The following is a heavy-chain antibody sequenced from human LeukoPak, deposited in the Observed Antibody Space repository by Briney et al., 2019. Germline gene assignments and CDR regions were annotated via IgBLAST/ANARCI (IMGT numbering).Heavy chain of an antibody. D-gene: IGHD1-26*01. Sequence: ASLKGSCKAPGDTFTSDRISSGRQAPGEGREWVGWISAYNANPNYPHKLQGRVTMTTDTSTSTAYMQLRSLRSDDTAVYYCARHGRHRELYYWRQGTLVTVSS. CDR3: ARHGRHRELYY. CDR1: GDTFTSDR. J-gene: IGHJ4*02. CDR2: ISAYNANP. V-gene: IGHV1-18*01.